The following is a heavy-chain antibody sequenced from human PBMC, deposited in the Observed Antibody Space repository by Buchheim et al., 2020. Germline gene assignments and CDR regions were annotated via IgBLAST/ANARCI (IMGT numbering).Heavy chain of an antibody. V-gene: IGHV3-23*04. CDR1: GFTFSSYA. CDR3: ARRMTFGAARGLDP. CDR2: IFNTAGGK. Sequence: EVQVVESGGGLVQPGGSLRLSCAASGFTFSSYAMTWVRQAPGKGLEWVSTIFNTAGGKHYADSVKGRFTISRDNSPKMGYFQMNTLRAEDSALYYCARRMTFGAARGLDPWGQGTL. D-gene: IGHD3/OR15-3a*01. J-gene: IGHJ5*02.